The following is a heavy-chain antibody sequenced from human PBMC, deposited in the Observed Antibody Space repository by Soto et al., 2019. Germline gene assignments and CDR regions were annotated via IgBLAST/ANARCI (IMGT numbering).Heavy chain of an antibody. V-gene: IGHV3-15*01. J-gene: IGHJ4*02. CDR2: IKSKTDGGTT. CDR1: GFTFSNAW. Sequence: PGGSLRLSCAASGFTFSNAWMSWVRQAPGKGLEWVGRIKSKTDGGTTDYAAPVKGRFTISRDDSKNTLYLQMNSLKTEDTAVYYCTLPITMVRGTSEYWGQGTLVTVSS. CDR3: TLPITMVRGTSEY. D-gene: IGHD3-10*01.